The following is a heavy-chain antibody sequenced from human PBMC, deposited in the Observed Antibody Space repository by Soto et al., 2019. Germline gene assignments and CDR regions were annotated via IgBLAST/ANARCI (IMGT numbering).Heavy chain of an antibody. D-gene: IGHD3-3*01. J-gene: IGHJ4*02. CDR2: IKSKADYETT. V-gene: IGHV3-15*07. Sequence: EVQLVESGGGLVKPGGSLRLSCAASGFTFSNAWMNWVRHAPGKGLEWVGRIKSKADYETTDYAAPVEGRFTSSRDDSRNILYLQMNSLKRADTGVYYCSPRRTTFGGGPTSGGGQGTLVTVSS. CDR3: SPRRTTFGGGPTSG. CDR1: GFTFSNAW.